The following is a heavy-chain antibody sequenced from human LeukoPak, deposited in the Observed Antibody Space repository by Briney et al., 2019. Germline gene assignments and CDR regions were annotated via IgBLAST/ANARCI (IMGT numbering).Heavy chain of an antibody. D-gene: IGHD4-17*01. J-gene: IGHJ3*02. CDR1: GFTFSSYA. CDR3: ASRGDYGAFDI. V-gene: IGHV3-30-3*01. Sequence: GGSLRLSCAASGFTFSSYAMHWVRQAPGKGLEWVAVISYDGSNKYYADSVKGRFTISRDNSKNTLYLQVNSLRAEDTAVYYCASRGDYGAFDIWGQGTMVTVSS. CDR2: ISYDGSNK.